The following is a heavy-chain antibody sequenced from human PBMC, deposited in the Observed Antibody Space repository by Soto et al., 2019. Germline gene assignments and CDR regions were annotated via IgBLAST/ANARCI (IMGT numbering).Heavy chain of an antibody. CDR2: INYSGST. D-gene: IGHD7-27*01. J-gene: IGHJ3*01. V-gene: IGHV4-59*01. Sequence: SETLSLTCTVSGGSISSYYWSWIRQPPGKGLEWIGYINYSGSTNYNPSVKRRVTITVGNYKNQFSLKLSSGTAADTAVYYYGRDLSEGTGDDAFDVWGQGTMVTVSS. CDR3: GRDLSEGTGDDAFDV. CDR1: GGSISSYY.